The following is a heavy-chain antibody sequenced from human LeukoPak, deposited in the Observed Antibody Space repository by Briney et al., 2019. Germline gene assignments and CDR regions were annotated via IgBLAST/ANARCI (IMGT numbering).Heavy chain of an antibody. CDR2: MNPNSGNT. Sequence: ASVTVSCKASGYTFTSYNINWVRQAPGQGLEWMGWMNPNSGNTGYAQKFQGRFTMTRNTSISTAYMELSSLRSEDTAVYYCARGKDSAVAGIGYWGQGTLVTVSS. J-gene: IGHJ4*02. D-gene: IGHD6-19*01. CDR1: GYTFTSYN. CDR3: ARGKDSAVAGIGY. V-gene: IGHV1-8*01.